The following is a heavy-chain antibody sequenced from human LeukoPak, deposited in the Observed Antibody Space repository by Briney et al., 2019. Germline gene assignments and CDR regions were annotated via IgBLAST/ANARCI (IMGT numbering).Heavy chain of an antibody. V-gene: IGHV4-39*01. CDR3: ARFRVGGYVWGSYRYEVGAFDI. CDR2: IYYSGST. Sequence: PSETLSLTCTVSGGSISSSSYYWGWIRQPPGKGLEWIGSIYYSGSTYYNPSLKSRVTISVDTSKKQFSLKLSSVTAADTAVYYCARFRVGGYVWGSYRYEVGAFDIWGQGTMVTVSS. J-gene: IGHJ3*02. D-gene: IGHD3-16*02. CDR1: GGSISSSSYY.